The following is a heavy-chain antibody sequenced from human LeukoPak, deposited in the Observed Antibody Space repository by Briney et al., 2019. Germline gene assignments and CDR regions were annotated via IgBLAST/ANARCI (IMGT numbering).Heavy chain of an antibody. D-gene: IGHD1-26*01. CDR3: AKDPEFIVGAPLDAFDI. CDR2: ISHDGSVE. CDR1: DFTFSSYG. J-gene: IGHJ3*02. Sequence: GGSLRLSCAASDFTFSSYGMHWVRQAPGKGLECVAFISHDGSVEKFADSVKGRFTISRDNSKNTLYLQMNSLRAEDTAVYYCAKDPEFIVGAPLDAFDIWGQGTMVTVSS. V-gene: IGHV3-30*02.